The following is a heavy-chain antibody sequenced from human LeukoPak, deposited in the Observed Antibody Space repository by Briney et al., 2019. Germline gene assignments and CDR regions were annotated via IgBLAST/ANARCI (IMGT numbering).Heavy chain of an antibody. CDR2: VYNSGST. Sequence: SETLSLSCSVSGGSISFYTRSWIRQPPGKGLERIGYVYNSGSTDYTPSLKSRVTISVDTSKNQFSLKVNSVTASGTAVYYCVRDRELYYWGQGTLVTVSS. J-gene: IGHJ4*02. CDR3: VRDRELYY. CDR1: GGSISFYT. V-gene: IGHV4-59*01. D-gene: IGHD1-26*01.